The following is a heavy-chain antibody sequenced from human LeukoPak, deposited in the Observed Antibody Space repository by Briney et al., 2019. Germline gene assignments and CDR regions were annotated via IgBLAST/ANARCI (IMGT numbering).Heavy chain of an antibody. D-gene: IGHD4-17*01. CDR3: ARVIPLPTGASAFDI. CDR1: GGFISSYY. J-gene: IGHJ3*02. V-gene: IGHV4-4*07. Sequence: SETLSLMCTVSGGFISSYYWSWIRQPAGKGLEWIGRIYASGSTNYNPSLKCRVTISVDTSNNQISLKLSSVTAADAAVYYCARVIPLPTGASAFDIWGQGTMVTVSS. CDR2: IYASGST.